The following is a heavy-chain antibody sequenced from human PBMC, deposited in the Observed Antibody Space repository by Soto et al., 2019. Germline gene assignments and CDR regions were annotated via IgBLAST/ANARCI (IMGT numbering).Heavy chain of an antibody. CDR1: GYTFTSYD. Sequence: ASVKVCCKASGYTFTSYDINWVRQATGQGLEWMGWMNPNSGNTGYAQKFQGRVTMTRNTSISTAYMELSSLRSEDTAVYYCARGPYYYGSAPSNYYYYYGMDVWGQGTTVTVSS. CDR3: ARGPYYYGSAPSNYYYYYGMDV. V-gene: IGHV1-8*01. J-gene: IGHJ6*02. CDR2: MNPNSGNT. D-gene: IGHD3-10*01.